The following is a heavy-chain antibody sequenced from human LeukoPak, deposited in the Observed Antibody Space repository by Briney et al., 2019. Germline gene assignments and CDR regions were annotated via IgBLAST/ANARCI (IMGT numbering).Heavy chain of an antibody. Sequence: SETLSLTCAVYGGSFSCYYWSWIRQSPGKGLEWIAEIDHRGDTNYNPSVRSRVTISVDTSKNQFSLKVKSLSAADTAVYYCARGATISETGYFDFWGQGTLVTVSS. CDR3: ARGATISETGYFDF. J-gene: IGHJ4*03. V-gene: IGHV4-34*01. D-gene: IGHD5-24*01. CDR2: IDHRGDT. CDR1: GGSFSCYY.